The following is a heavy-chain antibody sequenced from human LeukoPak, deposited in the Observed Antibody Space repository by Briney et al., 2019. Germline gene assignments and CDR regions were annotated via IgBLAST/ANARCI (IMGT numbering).Heavy chain of an antibody. V-gene: IGHV3-7*02. J-gene: IGHJ6*02. CDR2: INQDGSVK. D-gene: IGHD6-19*01. CDR1: GFTFSLYW. CDR3: VRGSTDWNGMDV. Sequence: SGGSLRLSCAASGFTFSLYWMSWVRQAPGKGLEWVANINQDGSVKYYVDSLKGRFTISRDNTKNSLYLQMNTLGAEDTALYYCVRGSTDWNGMDVWGQGTTVTVSS.